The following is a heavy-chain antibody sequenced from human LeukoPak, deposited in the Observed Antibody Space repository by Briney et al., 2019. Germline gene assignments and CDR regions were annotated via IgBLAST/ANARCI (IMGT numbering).Heavy chain of an antibody. CDR2: INPNSGDT. CDR1: GYTFTDYY. D-gene: IGHD2-8*02. J-gene: IGHJ4*02. Sequence: GASVKVSCKASGYTFTDYYMHWVRQAPGQGLEWMGWINPNSGDTNYAQKLQGRVTMTRDTSISTAYMELTRLRSDDTAVYYCARAGLVVIPDIGGQGTLVTVSS. V-gene: IGHV1-2*02. CDR3: ARAGLVVIPDI.